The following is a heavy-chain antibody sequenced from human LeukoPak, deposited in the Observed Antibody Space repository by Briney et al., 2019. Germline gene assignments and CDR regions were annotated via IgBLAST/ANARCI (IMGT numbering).Heavy chain of an antibody. V-gene: IGHV3-33*06. J-gene: IGHJ4*02. CDR3: AKDLVDYGDSYYFDY. Sequence: GGSLRLSXAASGFTFSTYGMHWVRQAPGKGLEWVAVIWYDGSNKYYANSVKGRFTISRDNSKNTLYLQMNSLRAEDTAVYYCAKDLVDYGDSYYFDYWGQRTLVTVSS. CDR1: GFTFSTYG. D-gene: IGHD4-17*01. CDR2: IWYDGSNK.